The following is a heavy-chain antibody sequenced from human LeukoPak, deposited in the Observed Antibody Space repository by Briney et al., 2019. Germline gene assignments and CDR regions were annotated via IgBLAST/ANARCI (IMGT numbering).Heavy chain of an antibody. CDR2: IYPDDSET. CDR3: ARVTVGGGDLTY. V-gene: IGHV5-51*01. Sequence: GQPLKISSKRSVYIFISKLLAWLRQLPGKGLEWMGIIYPDDSETRYGPSFQGQVTISVDKSISTAYLQWKSLKASDTAMYYCARVTVGGGDLTYWGQGTLVTVSS. CDR1: VYIFISKL. J-gene: IGHJ4*02. D-gene: IGHD3-16*01.